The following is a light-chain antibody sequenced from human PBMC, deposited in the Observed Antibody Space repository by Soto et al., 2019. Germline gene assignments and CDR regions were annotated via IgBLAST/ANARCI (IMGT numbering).Light chain of an antibody. Sequence: QSALTQPASVSGSPGQSITISCTGTSSDVGGYNFVSWYQQHPGKAPKLMIYEVSNRPPGVSNRFSGSKSGNTASLTISGLQAEDEADYYCSSYTSSITLVFGGGTKLTVL. CDR2: EVS. J-gene: IGLJ2*01. CDR1: SSDVGGYNF. V-gene: IGLV2-14*01. CDR3: SSYTSSITLV.